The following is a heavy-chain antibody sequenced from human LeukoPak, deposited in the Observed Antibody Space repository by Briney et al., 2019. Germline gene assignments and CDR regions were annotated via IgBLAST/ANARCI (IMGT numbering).Heavy chain of an antibody. CDR3: AKTDIVVVPAATNDY. J-gene: IGHJ4*02. V-gene: IGHV3-23*01. CDR1: GFTFSSYA. D-gene: IGHD2-2*01. CDR2: ISGSGGST. Sequence: QTAGSLRLSCAASGFTFSSYAMSWVRQAPGKGLEWVSAISGSGGSTYYADSVKGRLTISRDNSKNTLYLQMNSLRAEDTAVYYCAKTDIVVVPAATNDYWGQGTLVTVSS.